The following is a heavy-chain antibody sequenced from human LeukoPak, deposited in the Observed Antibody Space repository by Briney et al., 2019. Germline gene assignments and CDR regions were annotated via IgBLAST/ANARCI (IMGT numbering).Heavy chain of an antibody. J-gene: IGHJ4*02. V-gene: IGHV3-9*01. CDR2: ISWNSGSI. CDR3: AKGSSGWQIAWFDY. D-gene: IGHD6-19*01. Sequence: GGSQRLSCAASGFTFDDYAMHWVRQAPGKVLEWVSGISWNSGSIGYADSVKGRFTISRDNAKNSLYLQMNSLRAEDTALYYCAKGSSGWQIAWFDYWGQGTLVTVSS. CDR1: GFTFDDYA.